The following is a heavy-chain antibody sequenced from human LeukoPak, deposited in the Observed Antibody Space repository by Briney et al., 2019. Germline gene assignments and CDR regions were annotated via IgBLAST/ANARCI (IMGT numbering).Heavy chain of an antibody. CDR3: TKDRSGYYDGSYDI. CDR2: IDWSGRST. CDR1: GFTFDDYG. V-gene: IGHV3-20*04. J-gene: IGHJ3*02. Sequence: GGSLRLSCAASGFTFDDYGMSWVRQAPGKGLEWVSGIDWSGRSTGYADSVKGRFTISRDNAKNSLYLQMISLRAEDTAFYSCTKDRSGYYDGSYDIWGQGTTVTVSS. D-gene: IGHD3-22*01.